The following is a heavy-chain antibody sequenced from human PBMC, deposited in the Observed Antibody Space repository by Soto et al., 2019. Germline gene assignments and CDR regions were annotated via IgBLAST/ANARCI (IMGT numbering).Heavy chain of an antibody. V-gene: IGHV1-8*01. Sequence: GASVKPSCKASGYTFTSYDINWVRQATGQGLEWMGWMNPNSGNTGYAQKFQGRVTMTRNTSISTAYMELSSLRSEDMAVYYCARVPSRRILIRYCSGGSCYRIRNWFDPWGQGTLVTVSS. CDR3: ARVPSRRILIRYCSGGSCYRIRNWFDP. J-gene: IGHJ5*02. CDR2: MNPNSGNT. CDR1: GYTFTSYD. D-gene: IGHD2-15*01.